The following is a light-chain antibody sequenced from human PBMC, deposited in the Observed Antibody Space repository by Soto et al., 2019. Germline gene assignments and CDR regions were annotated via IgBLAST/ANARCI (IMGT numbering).Light chain of an antibody. Sequence: AIQMTQSPSSLSASVGDRVTITCRASQGVRNELAWYQQRPGKAPNLLIYASSTLQCGVPSRFSGSGSGTDVTLTINNLQPDDFTTDYCLQHYSYPRTFDQGTKVEIK. CDR1: QGVRNE. V-gene: IGKV1-6*01. CDR2: ASS. CDR3: LQHYSYPRT. J-gene: IGKJ1*01.